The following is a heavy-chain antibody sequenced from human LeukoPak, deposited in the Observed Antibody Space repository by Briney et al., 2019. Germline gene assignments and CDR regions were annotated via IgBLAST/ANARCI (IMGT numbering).Heavy chain of an antibody. D-gene: IGHD3-9*01. CDR3: AKVRDPTTWSLNY. CDR1: GFTFSSYS. Sequence: GGSLRLSCAASGFTFSSYSMNWVRQAPGKGLEWVGRIKSKGSGGTTDYAAPVKGRFTISRDDSENMLYLQMDSLKIEDTGIYYCAKVRDPTTWSLNYWGQGTLVIVSS. V-gene: IGHV3-15*01. CDR2: IKSKGSGGTT. J-gene: IGHJ4*02.